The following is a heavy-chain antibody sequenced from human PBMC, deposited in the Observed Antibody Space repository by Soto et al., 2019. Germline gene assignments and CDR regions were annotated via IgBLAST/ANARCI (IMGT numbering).Heavy chain of an antibody. J-gene: IGHJ5*02. CDR3: ARGQTTILGTFDP. CDR1: GYTFTSYA. D-gene: IGHD4-17*01. Sequence: ASVKVSCKASGYTFTSYAMHWVRQAPGQRLEWMGWINAGNGNTKYSQKFQGRVTITRDTSASTAYMELSSLRSEDTAVYYCARGQTTILGTFDPWGQGTLVTVSS. V-gene: IGHV1-3*01. CDR2: INAGNGNT.